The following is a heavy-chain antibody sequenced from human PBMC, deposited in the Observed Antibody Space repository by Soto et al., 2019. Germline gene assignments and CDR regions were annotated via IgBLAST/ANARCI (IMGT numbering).Heavy chain of an antibody. CDR1: GFSLSTSGVG. V-gene: IGHV2-5*02. CDR3: AHRPNRYDILTGCFDY. Sequence: QITLKESGPTLVKPTQTLTLTCTFSGFSLSTSGVGVGWIRQPRGKALEWLALIYWDDDKPYTPSLKSRLTITKDTSKNQVVLTMTNMDPVDTATYYCAHRPNRYDILTGCFDYWGQGTLVTVSS. D-gene: IGHD3-9*01. J-gene: IGHJ4*02. CDR2: IYWDDDK.